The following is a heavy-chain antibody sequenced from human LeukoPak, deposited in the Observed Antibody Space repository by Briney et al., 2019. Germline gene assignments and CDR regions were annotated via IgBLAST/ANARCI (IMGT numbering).Heavy chain of an antibody. CDR2: IYYSGST. CDR1: GGSVSSSSSY. Sequence: SETLSLTCTVSGGSVSSSSSYWSWIRQPPGKGLEWIGYIYYSGSTNYNPSLKSRVTISVDTSKNQFSLKLSSVTAADTAVYYCARDGITMVRGAETTYYYYYYGMDVWGQGTTVTVSS. J-gene: IGHJ6*02. CDR3: ARDGITMVRGAETTYYYYYYGMDV. D-gene: IGHD3-10*01. V-gene: IGHV4-61*01.